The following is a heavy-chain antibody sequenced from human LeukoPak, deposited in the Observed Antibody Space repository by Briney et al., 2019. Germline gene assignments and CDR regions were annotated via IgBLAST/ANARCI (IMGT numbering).Heavy chain of an antibody. D-gene: IGHD5-24*01. V-gene: IGHV4-39*01. CDR2: IYNSGNS. CDR3: ARRRDGYKQYYFDY. Sequence: SETLSITCTVSGDSISSSNWFWGWIRLPPGKGPEWIGSIYNSGNSYYNPSLESRVSMSVDTSKNQFSLKLSSVTAADTAVYYCARRRDGYKQYYFDYWGQGTLVTVSS. J-gene: IGHJ4*02. CDR1: GDSISSSNWF.